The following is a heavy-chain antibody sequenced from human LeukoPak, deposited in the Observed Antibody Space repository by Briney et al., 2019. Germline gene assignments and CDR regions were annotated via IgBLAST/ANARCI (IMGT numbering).Heavy chain of an antibody. Sequence: GGSLRLSCAASGFTFDDCAMHWVRQAPGKGLEWVSGISWNSGSIGYADSVKGRFTISRDNAKNSLYLQMNSLRAEDTALYYCAKLGYCSGGSCYSTATRSDYWGQGTLVTVSS. V-gene: IGHV3-9*01. CDR2: ISWNSGSI. CDR1: GFTFDDCA. D-gene: IGHD2-15*01. CDR3: AKLGYCSGGSCYSTATRSDY. J-gene: IGHJ4*02.